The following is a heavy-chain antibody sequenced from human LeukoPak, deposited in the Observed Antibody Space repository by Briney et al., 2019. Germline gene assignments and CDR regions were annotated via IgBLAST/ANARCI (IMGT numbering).Heavy chain of an antibody. CDR2: IYGGGST. CDR1: GFTVSSNY. J-gene: IGHJ4*02. D-gene: IGHD1-26*01. Sequence: GGSLRLSCAASGFTVSSNYMSWVRQAPGKGLEWVSVIYGGGSTYYADSVKGRFTISRDNSKNTLYLQMNSLRAEDTAVYYCARDEVGATFDYWGQGTLATVSS. CDR3: ARDEVGATFDY. V-gene: IGHV3-66*02.